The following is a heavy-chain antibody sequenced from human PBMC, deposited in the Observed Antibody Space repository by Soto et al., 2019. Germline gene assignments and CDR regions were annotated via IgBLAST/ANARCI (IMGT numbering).Heavy chain of an antibody. CDR1: GGSISCGGYY. J-gene: IGHJ4*02. Sequence: QVQLQESGPGLVKPSQTLFLTCTVSGGSISCGGYYWSWIRQHPEKGLEWIVYIYYSGSTYYNPSLKSRVTISVDTSKSQSALKLSSVTAADTAVYYCATTPRYWAQGTLVTVSS. V-gene: IGHV4-31*03. CDR2: IYYSGST. CDR3: ATTPRY. D-gene: IGHD2-15*01.